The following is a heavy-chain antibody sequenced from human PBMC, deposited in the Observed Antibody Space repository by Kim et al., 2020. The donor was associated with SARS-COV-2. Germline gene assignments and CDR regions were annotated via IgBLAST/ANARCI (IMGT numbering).Heavy chain of an antibody. V-gene: IGHV1-18*01. CDR3: ARVQGDYYYVLDP. J-gene: IGHJ5*02. D-gene: IGHD3-10*02. Sequence: YAQKTQGRDTITTDTSTSTAYMELRSLRSDDTAVYYCARVQGDYYYVLDPWGQGTLVTVSS.